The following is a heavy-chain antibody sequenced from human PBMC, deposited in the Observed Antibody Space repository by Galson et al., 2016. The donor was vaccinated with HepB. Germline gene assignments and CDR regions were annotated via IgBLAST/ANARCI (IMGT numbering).Heavy chain of an antibody. Sequence: SVKVSCKASGYTFISYYLHWVRQAPGQGLERMGVINPSGGSTSSAQKFQGRVTMARDTSTSTVNLELNSLRAEDTAAYYWAREYYYDISTNQKDAFDVWGQGTMVTGSS. J-gene: IGHJ3*01. V-gene: IGHV1-46*01. CDR1: GYTFISYY. CDR3: AREYYYDISTNQKDAFDV. D-gene: IGHD3-22*01. CDR2: INPSGGST.